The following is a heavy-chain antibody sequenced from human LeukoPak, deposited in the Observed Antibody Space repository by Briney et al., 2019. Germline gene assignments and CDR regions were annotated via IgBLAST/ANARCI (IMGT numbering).Heavy chain of an antibody. J-gene: IGHJ3*02. V-gene: IGHV3-30-3*01. D-gene: IGHD2-21*01. Sequence: GGSLRLSCAASGLTFNTYFMHWVRQAPGKGLEWVADIASDGSHTFYVESVKGRFTISRDNSKNTLYLQMNSLRAEDTAVYFCARERQDTILHSGAFDIWGQGTMVTVSS. CDR3: ARERQDTILHSGAFDI. CDR1: GLTFNTYF. CDR2: IASDGSHT.